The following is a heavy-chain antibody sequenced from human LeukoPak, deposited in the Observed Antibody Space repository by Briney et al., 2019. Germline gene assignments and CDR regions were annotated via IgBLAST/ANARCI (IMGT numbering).Heavy chain of an antibody. Sequence: GGSLRLSCAASGFVFSNNWMYWVRQAPGRGLVWVSRINSDGSSIAYADSVKGRFTISRDNSKNTLYLQMNSLRAEDTAVYYCARPQLELSFGHYYGMDVWGQGTTVTVSS. CDR1: GFVFSNNW. CDR3: ARPQLELSFGHYYGMDV. V-gene: IGHV3-74*01. J-gene: IGHJ6*02. D-gene: IGHD1-7*01. CDR2: INSDGSSI.